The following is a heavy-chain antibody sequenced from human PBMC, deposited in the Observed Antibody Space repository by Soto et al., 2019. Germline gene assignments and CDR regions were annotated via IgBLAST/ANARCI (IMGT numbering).Heavy chain of an antibody. CDR2: IIPIFGTA. J-gene: IGHJ6*02. CDR3: ARDGTVVVPAATHYYCYYGMDV. Sequence: SVKVSCKASEGTFSSYAISWVRQAPGQGLEWMGGIIPIFGTANYAQKFQGRVTITADESTSTAYMELSSLRSEDTAVYYCARDGTVVVPAATHYYCYYGMDVWGQGTTVTVSS. D-gene: IGHD2-2*01. V-gene: IGHV1-69*13. CDR1: EGTFSSYA.